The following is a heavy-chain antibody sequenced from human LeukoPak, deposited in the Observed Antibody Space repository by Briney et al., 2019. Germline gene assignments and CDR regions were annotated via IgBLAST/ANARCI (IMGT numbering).Heavy chain of an antibody. CDR2: INPNSGGT. CDR1: GYTFTGYY. V-gene: IGHV1-2*02. J-gene: IGHJ5*02. CDR3: ARDSAGWQQLLGGWFDP. Sequence: VASVKVSCKASGYTFTGYYMRWVRQAPGQGLEWMGWINPNSGGTNYAQKFQGRVTMTRDTSISTAYMELSRLRSDDTAVYYCARDSAGWQQLLGGWFDPWGQGTLVTVSS. D-gene: IGHD6-13*01.